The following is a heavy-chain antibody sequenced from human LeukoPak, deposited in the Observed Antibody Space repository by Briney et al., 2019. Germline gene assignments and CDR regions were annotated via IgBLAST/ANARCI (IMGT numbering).Heavy chain of an antibody. V-gene: IGHV1-69*04. CDR2: IIAILGIS. D-gene: IGHD6-6*01. Sequence: ASVKVSCKASGATFSNIAIRWVRQAPGQGLEWVGRIIAILGISNYAQKFQGRVTITADKSTNTAYMELSSLRSEDTAVYYCALGNIAARQSVLDGYDYWGQGTLVTVSS. CDR1: GATFSNIA. J-gene: IGHJ4*02. CDR3: ALGNIAARQSVLDGYDY.